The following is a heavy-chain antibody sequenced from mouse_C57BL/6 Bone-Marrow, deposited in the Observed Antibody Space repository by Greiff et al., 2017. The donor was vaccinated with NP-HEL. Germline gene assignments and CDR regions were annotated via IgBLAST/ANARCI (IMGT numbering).Heavy chain of an antibody. CDR3: ASPYYYGSIYWYFDV. V-gene: IGHV5-6*01. CDR1: GFTFSSYG. J-gene: IGHJ1*03. CDR2: ISSGGSYT. Sequence: EVKLVEPGGDLVKPGGSLKLSCAASGFTFSSYGMSWVRQTPDKRLEWVATISSGGSYTYYPDSVKGRFTISRDNATNTPYLQRSSLKSEDTAMYYCASPYYYGSIYWYFDVWGTGTTVTVSS. D-gene: IGHD1-1*01.